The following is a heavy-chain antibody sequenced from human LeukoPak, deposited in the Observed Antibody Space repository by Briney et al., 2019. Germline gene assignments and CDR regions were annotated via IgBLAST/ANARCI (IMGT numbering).Heavy chain of an antibody. V-gene: IGHV3-74*01. Sequence: GGSLRLSCAASGFTFSSYSMNWVRQPPGTGLVWVSRISSDGSSTAYADSVKGRFTISRDNAKNTLYLQMNSLRAEDTAVYYCSRGGVDYWGQGTLVTVSS. CDR2: ISSDGSST. CDR1: GFTFSSYS. CDR3: SRGGVDY. D-gene: IGHD3-10*01. J-gene: IGHJ4*02.